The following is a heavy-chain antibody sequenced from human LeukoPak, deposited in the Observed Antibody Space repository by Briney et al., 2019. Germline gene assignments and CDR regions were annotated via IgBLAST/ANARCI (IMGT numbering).Heavy chain of an antibody. Sequence: SETLSLTCAVYGGSFSGYYWSWIRQPPGKGLEWIGEINHSGSTNYNPSLKSRVTISVDTSKNQSSLKLSSVTAADTAVYYYARLPGIAAAGTRGLGWYFDLWGRGTLVTVSS. V-gene: IGHV4-34*01. J-gene: IGHJ2*01. CDR3: ARLPGIAAAGTRGLGWYFDL. CDR1: GGSFSGYY. D-gene: IGHD6-13*01. CDR2: INHSGST.